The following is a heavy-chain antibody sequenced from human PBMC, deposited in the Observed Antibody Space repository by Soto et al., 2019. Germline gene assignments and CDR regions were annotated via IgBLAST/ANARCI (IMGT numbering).Heavy chain of an antibody. J-gene: IGHJ4*02. D-gene: IGHD6-13*01. CDR2: ISSSGSTI. Sequence: GGSLRLSCAASGFTFSSYEMNWVRQAPGKGLEWVSYISSSGSTIYYADSVKGRFTISRDNAKNSLYLQMNSLRAEDTAVYYCARTPDSSSWYPFDYWGQGTLVTVSS. CDR3: ARTPDSSSWYPFDY. CDR1: GFTFSSYE. V-gene: IGHV3-48*03.